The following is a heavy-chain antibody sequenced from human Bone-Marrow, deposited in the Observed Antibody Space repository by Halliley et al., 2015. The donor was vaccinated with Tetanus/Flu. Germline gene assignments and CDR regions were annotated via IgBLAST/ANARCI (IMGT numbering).Heavy chain of an antibody. V-gene: IGHV3-74*01. D-gene: IGHD6-19*01. CDR2: INSDGSST. CDR3: ARDRSSGWPDNWFDP. Sequence: SLRLSCAASGFTFSSYWMHWVRQAPGKGLVWVSRINSDGSSTSYADSLKGRFTISRDNAKNSLFLQMNSLTADDTAVYYCARDRSSGWPDNWFDPWGQGTLVTVSS. J-gene: IGHJ5*02. CDR1: GFTFSSYW.